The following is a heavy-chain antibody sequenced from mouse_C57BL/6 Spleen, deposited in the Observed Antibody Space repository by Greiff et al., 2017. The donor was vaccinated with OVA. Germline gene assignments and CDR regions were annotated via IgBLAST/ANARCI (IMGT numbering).Heavy chain of an antibody. J-gene: IGHJ4*01. CDR2: IYPGSGST. CDR3: ARSFKRDDYAMDY. CDR1: GYTFTSYW. V-gene: IGHV1-55*01. D-gene: IGHD3-3*01. Sequence: VQGVESGAELVKPGASVKMSCKASGYTFTSYWITWVKQRPGQGLAWIGDIYPGSGSTNYNEKFKSKATLTVDTSSSTAYMQLSSLTSEDSAVYYCARSFKRDDYAMDYWGQGTSVTVSS.